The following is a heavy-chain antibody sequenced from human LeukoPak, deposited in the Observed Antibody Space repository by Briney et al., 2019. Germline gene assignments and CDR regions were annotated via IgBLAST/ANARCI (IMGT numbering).Heavy chain of an antibody. J-gene: IGHJ4*02. CDR3: ARGLGGSGSYFLTFDY. D-gene: IGHD1-26*01. CDR1: GYTFTCYS. Sequence: ASVKVSCKASGYTFTCYSINWVRQAPGQGLEWMGWISAYNGNTKYAQKLQGRVTMTTDTSTSTAYMELRSLRSDDTAVYYCARGLGGSGSYFLTFDYWGQGTLVTVSS. CDR2: ISAYNGNT. V-gene: IGHV1-18*01.